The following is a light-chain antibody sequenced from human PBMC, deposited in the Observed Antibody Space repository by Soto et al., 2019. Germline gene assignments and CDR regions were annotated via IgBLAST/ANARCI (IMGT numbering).Light chain of an antibody. CDR3: QQYNNWPPIT. V-gene: IGKV3-15*01. CDR1: QSVSSN. CDR2: GAS. Sequence: ERVMTQPPAPLSVSPGEKGTPSCRASQSVSSNLAWYQQKPGQAPRLLIYGASTRATGIPARFSGSGSGTEFTLTISSLQSEDFAVYHCQQYNNWPPITFGQGTRLEIK. J-gene: IGKJ5*01.